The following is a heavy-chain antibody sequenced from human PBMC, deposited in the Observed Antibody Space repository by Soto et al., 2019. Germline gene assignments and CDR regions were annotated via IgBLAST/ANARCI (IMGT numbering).Heavy chain of an antibody. CDR1: GYTFTNFG. CDR2: ISAYNGNT. CDR3: ARGGTPIDY. V-gene: IGHV1-18*01. J-gene: IGHJ4*02. D-gene: IGHD3-16*01. Sequence: QVQLVQSGAEVKKPGASVKVSCKTSGYTFTNFGISWVRQAPGQGLEWMGWISAYNGNTNYAQKFQGRVTMTTDTSTRTADMAVRRLRSADTAVYYCARGGTPIDYSGQGALVSVSS.